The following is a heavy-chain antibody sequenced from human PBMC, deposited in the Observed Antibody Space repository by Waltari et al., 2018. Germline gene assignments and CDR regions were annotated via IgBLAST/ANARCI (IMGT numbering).Heavy chain of an antibody. CDR1: GYPFSSYG. V-gene: IGHV3-30*02. Sequence: QVQLVESGGGVVQPGESLRLSCAASGYPFSSYGIHWVRQAPGKGLEGVAFIRFDGTDKYYTDSVKGRFTIFRDNSKNTLYLQMNSLRVEDTAMYFCAKEGNCGGECYSDYWGQGALVTVSS. CDR2: IRFDGTDK. CDR3: AKEGNCGGECYSDY. J-gene: IGHJ4*02. D-gene: IGHD2-21*01.